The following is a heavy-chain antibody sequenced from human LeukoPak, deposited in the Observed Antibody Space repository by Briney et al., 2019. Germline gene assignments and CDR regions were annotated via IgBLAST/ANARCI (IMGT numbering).Heavy chain of an antibody. V-gene: IGHV3-23*01. Sequence: GGSLRLSCAASGFTFGSYAMTWLRQAPGKGLEWVSSISGSGGRTFYADSVKGRFTISRDNSKDTLNLQMNSLRAEDTAVYFCAGRCIYPDYGRLDAFDIWGQGTMVTVSS. CDR1: GFTFGSYA. D-gene: IGHD4-17*01. CDR3: AGRCIYPDYGRLDAFDI. CDR2: ISGSGGRT. J-gene: IGHJ3*02.